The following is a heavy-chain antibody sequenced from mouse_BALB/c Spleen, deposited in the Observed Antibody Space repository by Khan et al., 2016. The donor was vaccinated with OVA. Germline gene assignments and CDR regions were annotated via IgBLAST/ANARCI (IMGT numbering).Heavy chain of an antibody. V-gene: IGHV2-3*01. CDR3: AKFTPDYYSMDY. CDR1: GFSLTSYG. J-gene: IGHJ4*01. D-gene: IGHD1-1*01. Sequence: QVQLQQSGPGLVAPSQSLSITCTVSGFSLTSYGVSWVRQPPGKGLEWLGVIWGDGSTNYHSTLISRLIISKDNSKSQVFLKLSSLQTDDTATYYCAKFTPDYYSMDYWGQGTSVTGSS. CDR2: IWGDGST.